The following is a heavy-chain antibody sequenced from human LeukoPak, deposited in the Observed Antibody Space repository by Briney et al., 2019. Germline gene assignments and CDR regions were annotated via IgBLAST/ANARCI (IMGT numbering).Heavy chain of an antibody. Sequence: SETLSLTCTVSGGSIDSDYWSWIRQPPGKGLEWIGEMYNSGYPNYGPSFKSRVTMSLDTSKNQFSLTLNSVTAADTAVYYCATLRAGYSSGWYNYWGQGTLVTVSS. CDR3: ATLRAGYSSGWYNY. V-gene: IGHV4-59*01. D-gene: IGHD6-19*01. CDR1: GGSIDSDY. J-gene: IGHJ4*02. CDR2: MYNSGYP.